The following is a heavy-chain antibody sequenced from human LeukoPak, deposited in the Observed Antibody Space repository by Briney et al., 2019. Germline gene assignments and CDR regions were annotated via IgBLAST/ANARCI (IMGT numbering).Heavy chain of an antibody. D-gene: IGHD2-2*01. J-gene: IGHJ4*02. CDR1: GFTFSSYS. V-gene: IGHV3-21*01. CDR3: ARGRKDIVVVPAAINY. CDR2: ISSSSSYI. Sequence: GGSLRLSCAASGFTFSSYSTNWVRQAPGKGLEWVSSISSSSSYIYYADSVKGRFTISRDNAKNSLYLQMNSLRAEDTAVYYCARGRKDIVVVPAAINYWGQGTLVTVSS.